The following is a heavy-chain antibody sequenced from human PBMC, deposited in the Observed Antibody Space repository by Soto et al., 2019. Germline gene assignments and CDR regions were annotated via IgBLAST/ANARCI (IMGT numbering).Heavy chain of an antibody. CDR2: IWYDGSNK. J-gene: IGHJ6*02. D-gene: IGHD3-10*01. CDR3: ARETLMARGPGYYGMDV. CDR1: GFTFSSYG. V-gene: IGHV3-33*01. Sequence: QVQLVESGGGVVQPGRSLRLSCAASGFTFSSYGMHWVRQAPGKGLEWVAVIWYDGSNKYYADSVKGRFTISRDNSKNTLYLQMNSLRAEDTAVYYCARETLMARGPGYYGMDVWGQGTTVTVSS.